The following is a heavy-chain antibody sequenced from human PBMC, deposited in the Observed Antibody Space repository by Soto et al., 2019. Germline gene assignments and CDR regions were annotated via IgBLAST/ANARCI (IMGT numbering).Heavy chain of an antibody. D-gene: IGHD2-2*02. Sequence: SETLSLTCTVSGASISSGNYYWNWVRQYPGKGLEWVGYIYHRGTTYYNPSLKSRLSISLDTSKNQFSLKVSSVTAADTAVYYCARASFDYLWLYDYWGQRTLVTVSS. V-gene: IGHV4-31*03. CDR3: ARASFDYLWLYDY. CDR2: IYHRGTT. CDR1: GASISSGNYY. J-gene: IGHJ4*02.